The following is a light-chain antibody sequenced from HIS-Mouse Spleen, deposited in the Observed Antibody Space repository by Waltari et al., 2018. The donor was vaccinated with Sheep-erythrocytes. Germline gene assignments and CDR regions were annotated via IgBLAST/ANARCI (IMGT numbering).Light chain of an antibody. CDR3: CSYAGSYNHV. V-gene: IGLV2-11*01. CDR2: DVS. CDR1: SSDVGGYNY. Sequence: QSALTQPRSVSVSPGQSVPISCTGTSSDVGGYNYVSWYQQHPGKAPKLMIYDVSKRPSGVPDRFSGSKSGNTASLTISGLQDEDEADYYCCSYAGSYNHVFATGTKVTVL. J-gene: IGLJ1*01.